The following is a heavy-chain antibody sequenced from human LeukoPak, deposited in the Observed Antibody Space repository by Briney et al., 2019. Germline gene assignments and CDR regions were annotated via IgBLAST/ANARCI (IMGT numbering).Heavy chain of an antibody. J-gene: IGHJ3*02. V-gene: IGHV3-21*01. CDR1: GFTFSSYS. Sequence: GGSLRLSFAASGFTFSSYSMNWVRQAPGKGLEWVSSISSSSSYIYYADSVKGRFTISRDNAKNSLYLQMNSLRAEDTAVYYCARDLLPDDAFDIWGQGTMVTVSS. CDR3: ARDLLPDDAFDI. CDR2: ISSSSSYI.